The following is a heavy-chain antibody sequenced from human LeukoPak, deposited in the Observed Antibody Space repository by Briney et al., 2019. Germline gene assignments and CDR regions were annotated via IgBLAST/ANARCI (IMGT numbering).Heavy chain of an antibody. V-gene: IGHV4-61*02. Sequence: SETLSLTCAVSGGSISSGSYYWSWIRQPAGKGLEWIGRIYTSGSTNYNPSLKSRVTISVDTSKNQFSLKLSSVTAADTAVYYCAREGSSWSNAGVYFDYWGQGTLVTVSS. D-gene: IGHD6-13*01. CDR2: IYTSGST. CDR1: GGSISSGSYY. J-gene: IGHJ4*02. CDR3: AREGSSWSNAGVYFDY.